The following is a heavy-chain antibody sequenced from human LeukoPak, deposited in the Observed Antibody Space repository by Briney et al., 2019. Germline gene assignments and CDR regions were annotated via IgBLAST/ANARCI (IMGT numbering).Heavy chain of an antibody. CDR1: VGSISSSSAY. Sequence: PSETLSLTCTVSVGSISSSSAYWGWIRQPPGKGLEWIGSIYYSKNTYYNPSLKSRVTISADTSKNQFSLTLGSVSATDTAVYYCVSPRGFSYGYFDYWGQGTLVTVSS. J-gene: IGHJ4*02. V-gene: IGHV4-39*01. D-gene: IGHD5-18*01. CDR3: VSPRGFSYGYFDY. CDR2: IYYSKNT.